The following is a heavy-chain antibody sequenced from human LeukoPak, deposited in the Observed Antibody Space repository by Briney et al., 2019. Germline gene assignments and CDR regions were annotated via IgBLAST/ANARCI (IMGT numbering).Heavy chain of an antibody. CDR3: ARSGYSGYDYAFDY. Sequence: PSETLSLTCTASGGSISSYYWSWIRQPPGKGLECIGYIYYSGSTNYNPSLKSRVTISGDTSKNQFSLKLSSVTAADTAVYYCARSGYSGYDYAFDYWGPGTLVTVSS. CDR2: IYYSGST. V-gene: IGHV4-59*01. J-gene: IGHJ4*02. D-gene: IGHD5-12*01. CDR1: GGSISSYY.